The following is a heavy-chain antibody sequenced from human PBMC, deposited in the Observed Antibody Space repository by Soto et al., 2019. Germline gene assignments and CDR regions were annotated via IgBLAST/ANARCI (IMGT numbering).Heavy chain of an antibody. CDR1: GYTFTNHA. J-gene: IGHJ1*01. D-gene: IGHD3-16*01. CDR2: IDGGNGNT. CDR3: ATGILTSEGRYFQH. Sequence: QVQLVQSGAEVKKPGASVKVFCKASGYTFTNHAMHWVRQAPGQGLEWMGWIDGGNGNTKYSQKFQGRVTITRDTFASTAYMELSSLRSEDTALYSCATGILTSEGRYFQHWGQGTLVTVSS. V-gene: IGHV1-3*01.